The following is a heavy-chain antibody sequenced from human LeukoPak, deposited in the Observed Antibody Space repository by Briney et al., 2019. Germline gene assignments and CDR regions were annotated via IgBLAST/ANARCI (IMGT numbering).Heavy chain of an antibody. V-gene: IGHV1-2*02. CDR2: INPNSGGT. D-gene: IGHD1-26*01. Sequence: ASVKVSCKASGYTFTGYYIHWVRQAPGQGLEWMGWINPNSGGTNYAQKLQGRVTMTTDTSTSTAYMELRSLRSDDTAVYYCARDREWGSGSYGYWGQGTLVTVSS. CDR1: GYTFTGYY. CDR3: ARDREWGSGSYGY. J-gene: IGHJ4*02.